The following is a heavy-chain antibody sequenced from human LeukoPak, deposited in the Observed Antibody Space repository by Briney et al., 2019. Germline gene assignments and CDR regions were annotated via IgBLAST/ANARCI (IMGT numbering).Heavy chain of an antibody. V-gene: IGHV1-18*01. D-gene: IGHD2-2*01. Sequence: ASVKVSCKASVSTFTSSVISWVRQAPGPGLEWMGWISPYNDNTNYEQKLQGRVTMTTDTSTSTAYIELRSLRSDDTAVYYCARALGYQLLSWWFDPWGQGTLVTVSS. CDR3: ARALGYQLLSWWFDP. CDR2: ISPYNDNT. CDR1: VSTFTSSV. J-gene: IGHJ5*02.